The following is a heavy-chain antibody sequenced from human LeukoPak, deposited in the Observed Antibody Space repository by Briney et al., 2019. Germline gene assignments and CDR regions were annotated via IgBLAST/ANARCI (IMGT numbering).Heavy chain of an antibody. V-gene: IGHV3-30-3*01. CDR3: AKVPAGNKVEY. Sequence: RRSLRLSCAASGFTFSSYALHWVRQAPGKGLEWVAVISYDGSNKYYADSVKGRFTISRDNSKNTLYLQMNSLRAEDTAVYYCAKVPAGNKVEYWGQGTLVTVSS. CDR2: ISYDGSNK. J-gene: IGHJ4*02. D-gene: IGHD6-19*01. CDR1: GFTFSSYA.